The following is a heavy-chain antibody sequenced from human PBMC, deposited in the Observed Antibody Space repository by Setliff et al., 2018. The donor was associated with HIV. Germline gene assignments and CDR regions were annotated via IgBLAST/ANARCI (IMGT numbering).Heavy chain of an antibody. CDR1: GVSIRTYY. V-gene: IGHV4-59*12. J-gene: IGHJ4*02. CDR3: ASLKTSEYVLLDY. Sequence: SETLSLTCTVSGVSIRTYYWSWVRQVPGKGLEWIGDTYYGGSTDYNKYNPSPKGRVTISVDTSKNQFSLKLSSVTAADTAVYYCASLKTSEYVLLDYWGQGTLVTVSS. D-gene: IGHD2-8*01. CDR2: TYYGGSTDYN.